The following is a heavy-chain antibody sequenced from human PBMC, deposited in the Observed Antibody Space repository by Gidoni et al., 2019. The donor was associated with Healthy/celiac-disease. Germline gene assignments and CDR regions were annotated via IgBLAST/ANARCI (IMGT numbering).Heavy chain of an antibody. Sequence: QVQLVESGGGVVQPGRSLRLSCAASGFTFSSYGLHWVRQAPGKGLEWVAVIWYDGSNKYYADSVKGRFTISRDNSKNTLYLQMNSLRAEDTAVYYCARDSSSGWYWGTEANFDYWGQGTLVTVSS. D-gene: IGHD6-19*01. CDR2: IWYDGSNK. CDR3: ARDSSSGWYWGTEANFDY. CDR1: GFTFSSYG. J-gene: IGHJ4*02. V-gene: IGHV3-33*01.